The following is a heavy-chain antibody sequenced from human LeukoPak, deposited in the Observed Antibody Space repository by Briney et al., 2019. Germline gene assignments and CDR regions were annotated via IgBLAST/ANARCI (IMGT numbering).Heavy chain of an antibody. Sequence: GASVKVSCKASGGTFSSYAISWVRQAPGQGLEWMGGIIPIFGTANYAQKFQGRVTITADESTSTAYMELSSLRSEDTAVYYCARDLAAPSNAFDIWGQGTMVTVSS. CDR2: IIPIFGTA. J-gene: IGHJ3*02. CDR1: GGTFSSYA. D-gene: IGHD6-13*01. CDR3: ARDLAAPSNAFDI. V-gene: IGHV1-69*13.